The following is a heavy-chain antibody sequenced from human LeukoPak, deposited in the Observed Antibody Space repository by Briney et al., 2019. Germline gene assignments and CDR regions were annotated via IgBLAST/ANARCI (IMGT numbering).Heavy chain of an antibody. CDR1: GGSFSGYY. CDR3: ARHSKQLGFDY. D-gene: IGHD6-6*01. Sequence: SETLSLTCAVYGGSFSGYYWSWIRQPPGKRLEWIGEINHSGSTNYNPSLKSRVTISVDTSKNQFSLKLSSVTAADTAVYYCARHSKQLGFDYWGQGTLVTVSS. V-gene: IGHV4-34*01. J-gene: IGHJ4*02. CDR2: INHSGST.